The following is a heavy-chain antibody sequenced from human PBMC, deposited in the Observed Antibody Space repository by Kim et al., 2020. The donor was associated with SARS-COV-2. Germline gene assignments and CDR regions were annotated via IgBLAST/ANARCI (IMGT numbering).Heavy chain of an antibody. V-gene: IGHV3-21*01. J-gene: IGHJ4*02. Sequence: SVKDRFTISRDNAKNSLYLQMNSMRAEDTAVYYCARDKLYYYDSRGYYDYWGQGTLVTVSS. CDR3: ARDKLYYYDSRGYYDY. D-gene: IGHD3-22*01.